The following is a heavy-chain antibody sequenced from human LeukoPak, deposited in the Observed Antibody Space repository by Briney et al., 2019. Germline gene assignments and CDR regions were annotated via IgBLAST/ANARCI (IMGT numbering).Heavy chain of an antibody. Sequence: SETLSLTCTVSGGSISSYYWSWIRQHPGKGLEWIGYIYYSGSSYYNPSLRSRVTISVDTSKNHFSLKLSSVTAADTAVYYCARNRDGYNSFDYWGQGTLVTVSS. CDR3: ARNRDGYNSFDY. CDR2: IYYSGSS. V-gene: IGHV4-59*06. D-gene: IGHD5-24*01. CDR1: GGSISSYY. J-gene: IGHJ4*02.